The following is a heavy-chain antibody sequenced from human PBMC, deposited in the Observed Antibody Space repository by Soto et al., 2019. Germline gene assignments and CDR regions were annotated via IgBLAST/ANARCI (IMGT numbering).Heavy chain of an antibody. V-gene: IGHV4-31*03. D-gene: IGHD1-7*01. CDR1: GGSISTVGHY. CDR2: IYHTGST. CDR3: ARANGTLTSRNSHY. Sequence: PSETLSLTCSVSGGSISTVGHYWTWIRQPPGKGLEWIGSIYHTGSTYYSKSLRSRLTMSVDTSRSQFSLRLSSVTAADTAVYYCARANGTLTSRNSHYWGQASLVTV. J-gene: IGHJ4*02.